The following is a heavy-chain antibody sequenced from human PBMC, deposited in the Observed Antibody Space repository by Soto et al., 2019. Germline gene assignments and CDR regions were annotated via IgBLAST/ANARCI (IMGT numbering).Heavy chain of an antibody. CDR1: GGSISSGGYY. CDR3: ARSTPPPDIVGATSFDY. V-gene: IGHV4-31*03. Sequence: SETLSLTCTVSGGSISSGGYYWSWIRQHPGKGLEWIGYIYYSGSTYYNPSLKSRVTISVDTSKNQFSLKLSSVTAADTAVYYCARSTPPPDIVGATSFDYWGQGTLVTVSS. CDR2: IYYSGST. J-gene: IGHJ4*02. D-gene: IGHD1-26*01.